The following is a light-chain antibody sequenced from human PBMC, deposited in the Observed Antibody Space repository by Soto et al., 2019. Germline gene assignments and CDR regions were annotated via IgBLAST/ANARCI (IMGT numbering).Light chain of an antibody. CDR3: QQRSNWFLT. V-gene: IGKV3-11*01. J-gene: IGKJ4*01. CDR1: QSVRNN. CDR2: DAS. Sequence: EIVMTHSPGTLSVSPGERVTLSCRASQSVRNNLAWYQQKPGQAPRLLIYDASNRATGIPARFSGSGSGTDFTLTISSLEPDDFAVYYCQQRSNWFLTFGGGTKVDIK.